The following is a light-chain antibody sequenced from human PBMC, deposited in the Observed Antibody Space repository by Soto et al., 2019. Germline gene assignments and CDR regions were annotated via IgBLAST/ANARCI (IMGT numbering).Light chain of an antibody. CDR3: QESYSPPHT. V-gene: IGKV1-39*01. CDR2: AAS. Sequence: DIQMTQSPSSLSASVGDRVTITCRASQSLSSYLNWYQQKPGEAPKLLIYAASSLQSGVPSRFSANGSGTDFSLTISTLKPEDFATYYEQESYSPPHTFGGGTKVDI. CDR1: QSLSSY. J-gene: IGKJ4*01.